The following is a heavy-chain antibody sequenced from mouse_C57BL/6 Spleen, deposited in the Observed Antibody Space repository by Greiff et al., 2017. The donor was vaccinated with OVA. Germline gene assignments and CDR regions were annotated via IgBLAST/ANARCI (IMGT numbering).Heavy chain of an antibody. V-gene: IGHV3-6*01. Sequence: EVQLQQSGPGLVKPSQSLSLTCSVTGYSITSGYYWNWIRQFPGNKLEWMGYISYDGSNNYNPSLKNRISITRDTSKNQFFLKLNSVTTEDTATYYCASFYYDYDESYWYFDVWGTGTTVTVSS. D-gene: IGHD2-4*01. J-gene: IGHJ1*03. CDR2: ISYDGSN. CDR3: ASFYYDYDESYWYFDV. CDR1: GYSITSGYY.